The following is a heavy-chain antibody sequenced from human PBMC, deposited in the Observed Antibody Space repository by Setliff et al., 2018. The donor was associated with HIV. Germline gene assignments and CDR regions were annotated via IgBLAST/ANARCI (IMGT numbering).Heavy chain of an antibody. D-gene: IGHD2-15*01. V-gene: IGHV1-69*02. CDR2: IIPIIGIE. Sequence: SVKAACKASGGNFSDYTVNWVRQAPGQGLEWMGRIIPIIGIENYAQKFQVRVTITADKSTSTAYMELNSLRSDDTAIYYCARSYCSSVRCYLGHAFEIWGQGTMVTVSS. CDR3: ARSYCSSVRCYLGHAFEI. J-gene: IGHJ3*02. CDR1: GGNFSDYT.